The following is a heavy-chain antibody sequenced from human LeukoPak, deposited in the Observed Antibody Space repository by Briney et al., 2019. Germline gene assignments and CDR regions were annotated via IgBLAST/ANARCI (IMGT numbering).Heavy chain of an antibody. V-gene: IGHV4-4*09. CDR1: GAYISSYY. J-gene: IGHJ2*01. Sequence: SETLSLTCTVSGAYISSYYWSWIRQPPRKGLEWIGYIHSSRPTNYNPSLKSRVTMSGDTSKNQFSLKLTSVTAADTAVYYCARLRRGGDWYVDLWGRDTLVTVSS. D-gene: IGHD1-26*01. CDR2: IHSSRPT. CDR3: ARLRRGGDWYVDL.